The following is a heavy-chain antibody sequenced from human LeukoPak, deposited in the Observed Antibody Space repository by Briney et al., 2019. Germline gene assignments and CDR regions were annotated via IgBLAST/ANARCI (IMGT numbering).Heavy chain of an antibody. D-gene: IGHD6-13*01. CDR3: ARGLRGAAGLDAFDI. V-gene: IGHV4-31*03. J-gene: IGHJ3*02. Sequence: SETLSLTCTVSGGSISSGGYYWSWIRQHPGKGLEWIGYIYYSGSTYYNPSLKSRVTISVDTSKNQFSLKLSSVTAADTAVYYCARGLRGAAGLDAFDIWGQGTMVTVSS. CDR2: IYYSGST. CDR1: GGSISSGGYY.